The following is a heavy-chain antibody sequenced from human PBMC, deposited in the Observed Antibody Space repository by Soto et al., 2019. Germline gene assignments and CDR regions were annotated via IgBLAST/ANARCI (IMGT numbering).Heavy chain of an antibody. CDR1: GFTFSSYA. CDR2: ISGSGGST. D-gene: IGHD6-6*01. CDR3: AKGIAARPGVYYYYYYGMDV. V-gene: IGHV3-23*01. Sequence: GGSLRLSCAASGFTFSSYAMSWVRQAPGKGLEWVSAISGSGGSTYYADSVKGRFTISRDNSKNTLYLQMNSLRAEDTAVYYCAKGIAARPGVYYYYYYGMDVWGQGTTVTAP. J-gene: IGHJ6*02.